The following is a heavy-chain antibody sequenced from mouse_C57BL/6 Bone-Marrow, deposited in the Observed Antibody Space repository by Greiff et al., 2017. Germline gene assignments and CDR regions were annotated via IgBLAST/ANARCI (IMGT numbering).Heavy chain of an antibody. D-gene: IGHD4-1*01. J-gene: IGHJ2*01. CDR1: GFTFSDYY. Sequence: EVKLMESGGGLVQPGGSLKLSCAASGFTFSDYYMYWVRQTPEKRLEWVAYISNGGGSTYYPDTVKGRFTISRDNAKNTLYLQMSRLKSEDTAMYYCARQGGTNHYFDYWGQGTTLTVSS. V-gene: IGHV5-12*01. CDR3: ARQGGTNHYFDY. CDR2: ISNGGGST.